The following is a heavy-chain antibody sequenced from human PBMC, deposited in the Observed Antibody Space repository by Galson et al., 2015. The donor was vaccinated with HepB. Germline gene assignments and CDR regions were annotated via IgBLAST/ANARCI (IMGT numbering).Heavy chain of an antibody. D-gene: IGHD6-19*01. Sequence: SVKVSCKASGYTFTSYAMHWVRQAPGQRLEWMGWINAGNGNTKYSQKLQGRVTITRDTSASTAYMELSSLRSEDTAVYYCARGGRRAVAGSVGFDVWGQGTMVTVSS. CDR3: ARGGRRAVAGSVGFDV. V-gene: IGHV1-3*01. CDR2: INAGNGNT. J-gene: IGHJ3*01. CDR1: GYTFTSYA.